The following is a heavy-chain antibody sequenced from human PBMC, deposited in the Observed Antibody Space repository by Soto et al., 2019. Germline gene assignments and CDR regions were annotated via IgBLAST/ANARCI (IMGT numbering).Heavy chain of an antibody. CDR3: ARVGITIFGVVIPDAFDI. J-gene: IGHJ3*02. D-gene: IGHD3-3*01. CDR2: IYYSGST. Sequence: QVQLQESGPGLVKPSETLSLTCTVSGGSISSYYWSWIRQPPGKGLEWIGYIYYSGSTNYTPSLKSRVTISVDTSKNQFSLKLSSVTAADTAVYYCARVGITIFGVVIPDAFDIWGQGTMVTVSS. CDR1: GGSISSYY. V-gene: IGHV4-59*01.